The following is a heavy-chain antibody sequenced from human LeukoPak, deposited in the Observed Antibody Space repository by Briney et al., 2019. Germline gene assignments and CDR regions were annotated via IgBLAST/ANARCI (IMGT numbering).Heavy chain of an antibody. Sequence: PGGSLRLSCAASGFTVSSNHMSWVRQAPGKGLEWVSVIYSGGSTDYADSVKGRFTISRDILKNTLYLQMNSLRAKDTAVYYCARGPAGYNWGQGTLVTVSS. CDR2: IYSGGST. J-gene: IGHJ4*02. D-gene: IGHD1-1*01. CDR1: GFTVSSNH. CDR3: ARGPAGYN. V-gene: IGHV3-53*01.